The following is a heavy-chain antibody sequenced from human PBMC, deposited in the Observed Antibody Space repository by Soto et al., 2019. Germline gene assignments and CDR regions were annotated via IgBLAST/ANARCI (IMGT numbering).Heavy chain of an antibody. CDR3: AKDRNYYDSSGYDY. Sequence: EVQLLESGGGLVQPGGSLRLSCAASGFTFNSYAMSWVRQAPGKGLEWVSTIIGSGGSTYYAVSGKGRFSVARDNSKNTLYLQMNSLRAEDTAVYYCAKDRNYYDSSGYDYWGQGTLVTVSS. J-gene: IGHJ4*02. CDR2: IIGSGGST. D-gene: IGHD3-22*01. V-gene: IGHV3-23*01. CDR1: GFTFNSYA.